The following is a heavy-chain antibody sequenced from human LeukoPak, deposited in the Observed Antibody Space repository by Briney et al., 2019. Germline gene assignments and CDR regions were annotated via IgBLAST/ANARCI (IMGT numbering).Heavy chain of an antibody. CDR2: ISLSGQT. D-gene: IGHD1-26*01. V-gene: IGHV4/OR15-8*02. CDR1: GGSIRSTNW. J-gene: IGHJ4*02. CDR3: SRESGAFCPFGY. Sequence: SETLSLTCGVSGGSIRSTNWWSWVRQPPGQGLEWIGEISLSGQTNYSPSLNGRVTMSLDESRNQLSLSLTSVTAADTAIYYCSRESGAFCPFGYWGQGTLVIVPP.